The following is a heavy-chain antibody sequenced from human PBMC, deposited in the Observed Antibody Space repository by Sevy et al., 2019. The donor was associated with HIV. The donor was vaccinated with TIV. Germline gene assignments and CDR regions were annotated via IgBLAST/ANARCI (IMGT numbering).Heavy chain of an antibody. J-gene: IGHJ4*02. Sequence: SATLSLTCTVSGGTISSDYWSWIRQPAGKGLDWFGRIYTSGSTNYNPSLKSRVTMSIDTSKNQFSLNLSSVTAADTAVYYCAREGGVAASFDYWGQGTLVTVSS. CDR3: AREGGVAASFDY. CDR1: GGTISSDY. V-gene: IGHV4-4*07. CDR2: IYTSGST. D-gene: IGHD6-19*01.